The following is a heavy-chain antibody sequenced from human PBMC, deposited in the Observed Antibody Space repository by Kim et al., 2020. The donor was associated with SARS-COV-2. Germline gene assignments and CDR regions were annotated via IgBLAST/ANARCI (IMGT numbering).Heavy chain of an antibody. D-gene: IGHD6-19*01. CDR2: IGTAGDT. CDR3: VRENSAWGASLDY. V-gene: IGHV3-13*04. Sequence: GGSLRLSCAASGFSFSSYDMHWVRQAIGEGLEWVSSIGTAGDTYYPDSVKGRFTISREDAKNSLYLHMNSLRAGDTAVYYCVRENSAWGASLDYWGQGTL. J-gene: IGHJ4*02. CDR1: GFSFSSYD.